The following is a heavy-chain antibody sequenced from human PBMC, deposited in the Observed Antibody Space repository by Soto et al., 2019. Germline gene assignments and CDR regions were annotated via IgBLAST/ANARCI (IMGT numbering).Heavy chain of an antibody. J-gene: IGHJ4*02. Sequence: PGGSLRLSCAASGFIFSNYAMSWVRQAPGKGLEWVSAIGGNGADTYYADSVKGRFTISRDNSKNTLYLQMNSLRAEDTAVYYCAKGYWNQPRFLEWSREDYFDYWGQGTLVTVSS. CDR2: IGGNGADT. V-gene: IGHV3-23*01. CDR3: AKGYWNQPRFLEWSREDYFDY. D-gene: IGHD3-3*01. CDR1: GFIFSNYA.